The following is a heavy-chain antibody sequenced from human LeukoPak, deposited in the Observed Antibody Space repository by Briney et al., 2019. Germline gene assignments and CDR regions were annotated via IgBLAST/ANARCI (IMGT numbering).Heavy chain of an antibody. J-gene: IGHJ4*02. Sequence: GGSLRLSCAASGFTFSSYAMHWVRQAPGKGLEYVSAISSNGGSTYYANSVKGRFTISRDNAKNSLYLQLNSLRDEDTAVYYCSFSGNYGVYWGQGTLVTVSS. CDR2: ISSNGGST. CDR3: SFSGNYGVY. V-gene: IGHV3-64*01. D-gene: IGHD4-11*01. CDR1: GFTFSSYA.